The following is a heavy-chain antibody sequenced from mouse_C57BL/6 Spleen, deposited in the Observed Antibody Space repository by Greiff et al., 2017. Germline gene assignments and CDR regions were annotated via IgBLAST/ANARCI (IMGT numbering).Heavy chain of an antibody. Sequence: QVQLQQPGAELVRPGSSVKLSCKASGYTFTSYWMHWVKQRPIQGLEWIGNIDPSDSDTHYNHKFKDKATMTVDKSSSTACMQLTSLTSEDSAVLYCAAWYSYYGFAYWGQGTLVTVSA. CDR2: IDPSDSDT. CDR1: GYTFTSYW. CDR3: AAWYSYYGFAY. D-gene: IGHD2-12*01. V-gene: IGHV1-52*01. J-gene: IGHJ3*01.